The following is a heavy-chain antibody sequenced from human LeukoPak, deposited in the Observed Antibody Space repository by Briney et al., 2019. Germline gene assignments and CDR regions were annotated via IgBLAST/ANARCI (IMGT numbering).Heavy chain of an antibody. CDR3: ARGTSSGWSSKYFQH. D-gene: IGHD6-19*01. CDR1: GGSFSGYY. V-gene: IGHV4-34*01. Sequence: SETLSLTCAVYGGSFSGYYWSWIRQPPGKGLEWIGEINRSGSTNYNPSLKSRVTISVDTSKNQFSLKLSSVTAADTAVYYCARGTSSGWSSKYFQHWGQGTLVTVSS. CDR2: INRSGST. J-gene: IGHJ1*01.